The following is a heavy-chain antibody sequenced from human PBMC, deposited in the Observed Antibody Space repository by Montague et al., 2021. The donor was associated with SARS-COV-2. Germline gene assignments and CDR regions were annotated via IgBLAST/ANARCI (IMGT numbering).Heavy chain of an antibody. D-gene: IGHD3-10*01. CDR1: GGSISSYY. CDR3: ARVKRGDYYGLGVSAHFDY. CDR2: IYYSGST. Sequence: SETLSLTCTVSGGSISSYYWSWIRQPPGKGLEWIGYIYYSGSTNYNPSLKSRVTISVDTSKNQFSLKLSSVTAADTAVYYCARVKRGDYYGLGVSAHFDYWGQEPWSPSPQ. J-gene: IGHJ4*01. V-gene: IGHV4-59*01.